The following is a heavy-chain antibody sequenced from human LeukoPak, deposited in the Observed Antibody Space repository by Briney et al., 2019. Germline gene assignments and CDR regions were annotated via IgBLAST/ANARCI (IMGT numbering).Heavy chain of an antibody. V-gene: IGHV3-7*05. D-gene: IGHD6-19*01. CDR3: VRDGSGYDY. CDR2: INQGGSEK. J-gene: IGHJ4*02. Sequence: GGSLRLSCAASGFTFSSYAMTWVRQAPGKGLEGVANINQGGSEKYYLNSVKGRFTISRDNAKNSLYLQMNSLRADDTAIYYCVRDGSGYDYWGQGTLVTVSS. CDR1: GFTFSSYA.